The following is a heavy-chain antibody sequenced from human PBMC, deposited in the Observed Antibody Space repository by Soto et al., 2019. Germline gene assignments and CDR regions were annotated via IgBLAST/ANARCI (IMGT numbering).Heavy chain of an antibody. CDR1: GFTFSSYA. CDR3: AKDWPKCDY. CDR2: LTGSGGST. V-gene: IGHV3-23*01. J-gene: IGHJ4*02. Sequence: GGSLRLSCAASGFTFSSYAMSWVRQAPGKGLEWVSSLTGSGGSTFYADSVKGRFTISRDNSKNTLYLQMNSLRAEDTAVYYCAKDWPKCDYWGQGTLVTVSS.